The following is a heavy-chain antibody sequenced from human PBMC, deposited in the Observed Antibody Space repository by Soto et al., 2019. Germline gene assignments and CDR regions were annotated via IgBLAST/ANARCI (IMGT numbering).Heavy chain of an antibody. CDR2: VYYSGTT. Sequence: SETLSLTCTVSGGSIDSGDYYWSWIRQPPGKGLEWIGYVYYSGTTNYNPFLKSRVTLSLDKSKNQFSLKMNSVTAADTAVYYCARGRDGYNLGAFDIWGQGTMVTVSS. CDR3: ARGRDGYNLGAFDI. V-gene: IGHV4-61*08. J-gene: IGHJ3*02. CDR1: GGSIDSGDYY. D-gene: IGHD5-12*01.